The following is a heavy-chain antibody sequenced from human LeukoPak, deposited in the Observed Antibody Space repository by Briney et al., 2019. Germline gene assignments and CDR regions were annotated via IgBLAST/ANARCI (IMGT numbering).Heavy chain of an antibody. CDR2: INTDGSTT. Sequence: GGSLRLSCAASGFTFSSYWMRWVRQAPGKGLVWVSHINTDGSTTNYADSVKGRFTISRDNAKNTLYLQMNSLRAEDTAVYYCTRGGTSGWYLGQGTLVTVSS. D-gene: IGHD6-19*01. V-gene: IGHV3-74*01. J-gene: IGHJ4*02. CDR1: GFTFSSYW. CDR3: TRGGTSGWY.